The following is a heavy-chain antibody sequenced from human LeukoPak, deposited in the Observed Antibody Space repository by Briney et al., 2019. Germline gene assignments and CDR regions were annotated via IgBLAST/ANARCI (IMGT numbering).Heavy chain of an antibody. D-gene: IGHD3-10*01. CDR3: AKGPYYYGSGSPDYMDV. Sequence: GGSLRLSCAASGFTFSSYGMHWVRQAPGKGLEWVAVISYDGSNKYYADSVKGRFTISRDNSKNTLYLQMNSLRAEDTAVYYCAKGPYYYGSGSPDYMDVWGKGTTVTVSS. CDR2: ISYDGSNK. J-gene: IGHJ6*03. CDR1: GFTFSSYG. V-gene: IGHV3-30*18.